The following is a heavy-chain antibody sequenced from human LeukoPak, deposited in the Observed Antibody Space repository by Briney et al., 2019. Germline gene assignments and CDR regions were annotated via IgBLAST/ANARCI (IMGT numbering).Heavy chain of an antibody. CDR1: GGSVTSGTYH. J-gene: IGHJ5*02. CDR2: VYFDGGT. CDR3: ARDHYYDGRGRFDP. D-gene: IGHD3-16*01. V-gene: IGHV4-39*07. Sequence: SQTLSLTCSVSGGSVTSGTYHWGWIRHPPGKGLEWSGSVYFDGGTHYNPSLQSRVTISVDTAKDQFSLRLSSVTGADTALYYCARDHYYDGRGRFDPWGQGTLVTVSS.